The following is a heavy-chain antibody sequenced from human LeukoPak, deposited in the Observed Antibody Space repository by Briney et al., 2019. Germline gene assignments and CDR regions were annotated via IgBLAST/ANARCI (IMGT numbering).Heavy chain of an antibody. CDR3: ARDRQDIVVVPAANDY. CDR2: ISSSSSTI. J-gene: IGHJ4*02. D-gene: IGHD2-2*01. V-gene: IGHV3-48*04. CDR1: GFSFSEYW. Sequence: RPGGSLRLSCAASGFSFSEYWMAWVRQAPGKGLEWVSYISSSSSTIYYADSVKGRFTISRDNAKNSLYLQMNSLRAEDTAVYYCARDRQDIVVVPAANDYWGQGTLVTVSS.